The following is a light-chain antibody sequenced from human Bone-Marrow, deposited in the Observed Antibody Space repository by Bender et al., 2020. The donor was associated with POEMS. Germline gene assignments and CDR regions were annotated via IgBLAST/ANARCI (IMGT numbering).Light chain of an antibody. J-gene: IGLJ1*01. CDR3: CSYAGDTTWV. CDR1: NNDVGGFNL. CDR2: EDS. V-gene: IGLV2-23*01. Sequence: SALTQPASVSGSPGQSITISCTGSNNDVGGFNLVSWYQHHPGKGPKLMIFEDSQRPSGVSNRFSGSKSGNTASLTISGLRTEDEADYFCCSYAGDTTWVFGSGTKVIVL.